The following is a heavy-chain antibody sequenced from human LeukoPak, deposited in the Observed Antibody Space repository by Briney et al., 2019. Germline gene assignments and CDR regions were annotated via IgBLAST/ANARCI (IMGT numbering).Heavy chain of an antibody. D-gene: IGHD3-16*01. CDR3: ARGGRLQGYYYYYMDV. Sequence: ASVKVSCKASGYTFTSYYMHRVRQAPGQGLEWMGIINPSGGSTSYAQKFQGRVTMTRDMSTSTVYMELSSLRSEDTAVYYCARGGRLQGYYYYYMDVWGKGTTVTVSS. V-gene: IGHV1-46*01. CDR2: INPSGGST. CDR1: GYTFTSYY. J-gene: IGHJ6*03.